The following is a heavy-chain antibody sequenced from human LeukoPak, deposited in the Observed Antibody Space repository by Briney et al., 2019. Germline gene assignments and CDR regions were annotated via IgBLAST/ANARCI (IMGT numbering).Heavy chain of an antibody. J-gene: IGHJ6*03. CDR1: RFTFVDYR. Sequence: GGSLRLSCEASRFTFVDYRMPLVRQAPGKGLEWVSSIRTSTYVYYADSVKGRFTISRDNAKSSLYLQMNSLRAEDTAMYYCARDTDYSRSFTYYYMDVWGKGTTVTVSS. CDR2: IRTSTYV. V-gene: IGHV3-69-1*01. CDR3: ARDTDYSRSFTYYYMDV. D-gene: IGHD4-11*01.